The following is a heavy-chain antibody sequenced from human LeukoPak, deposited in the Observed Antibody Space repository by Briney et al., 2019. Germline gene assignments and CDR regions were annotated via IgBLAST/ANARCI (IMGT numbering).Heavy chain of an antibody. J-gene: IGHJ6*02. Sequence: GGSLRLSCAASGFTFSSYSMNWVRQAPGKGLEWASSISSSSSYIYYADSVKGRFTISRDNAKNSLYLQMNSLRAEYTAVYYCARGDTAMILTYYYGIDVWGQGTTVTVSS. CDR3: ARGDTAMILTYYYGIDV. CDR2: ISSSSSYI. V-gene: IGHV3-21*01. D-gene: IGHD5-18*01. CDR1: GFTFSSYS.